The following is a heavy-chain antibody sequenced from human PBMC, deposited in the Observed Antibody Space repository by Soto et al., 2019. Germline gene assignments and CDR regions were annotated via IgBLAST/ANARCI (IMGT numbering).Heavy chain of an antibody. D-gene: IGHD3-3*01. V-gene: IGHV1-69*06. CDR1: GGTSTRYA. CDR3: NRGSEYDFWSGYL. Sequence: ERLVQSGAEVRKPGSSVKVSCKVTGGTSTRYAINWVRQAPGQGLEWMGGIVPMFGTSKYEQKFQGRVTITADTSTNIAYMELRSLRSEDTAVYYCNRGSEYDFWSGYLWGRGTLVSVSS. CDR2: IVPMFGTS. J-gene: IGHJ4*02.